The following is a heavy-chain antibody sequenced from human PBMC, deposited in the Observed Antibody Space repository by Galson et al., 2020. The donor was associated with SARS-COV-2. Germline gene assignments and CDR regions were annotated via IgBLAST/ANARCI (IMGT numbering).Heavy chain of an antibody. CDR1: GGSISSYY. CDR3: ARGEGEGQLAYYYGMDV. CDR2: LYYSGST. V-gene: IGHV4-59*01. D-gene: IGHD6-6*01. J-gene: IGHJ6*02. Sequence: SETLSLTCTVSGGSISSYYWSWIRQPPGKGLEWIGYLYYSGSTNYNPSLTSRVTISVDTSKNQFSLKLSSVTAADTAVYYCARGEGEGQLAYYYGMDVWGQGTTVTVSS.